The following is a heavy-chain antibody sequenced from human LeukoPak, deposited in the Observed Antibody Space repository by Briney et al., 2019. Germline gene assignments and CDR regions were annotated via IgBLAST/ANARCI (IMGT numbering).Heavy chain of an antibody. J-gene: IGHJ4*02. D-gene: IGHD3-9*01. V-gene: IGHV3-21*01. CDR1: GFTFSSYS. CDR2: ISSSSSYI. CDR3: ARDRGILTGYYDY. Sequence: PGGSLRLSCAASGFTFSSYSMNWVRQAPGKGLEWVSSISSSSSYIYYADSVKGRFTISRDNAKNSLYLQMNSLRAEDTAVYYCARDRGILTGYYDYWGQGTLVTVSS.